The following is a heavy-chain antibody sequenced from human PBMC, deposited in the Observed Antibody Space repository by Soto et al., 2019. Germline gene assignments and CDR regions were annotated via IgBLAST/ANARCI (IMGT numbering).Heavy chain of an antibody. Sequence: SETLSLTCTVSGGSISSYYWSWIRQPPGKGLEWIGYIYYSGSTNYNPSLKSRVTISVDTSKNQFSLKLSSVTAADTAVYYCARQLATNWFDPWGQGTPVTVSS. J-gene: IGHJ5*02. D-gene: IGHD5-12*01. CDR3: ARQLATNWFDP. CDR2: IYYSGST. V-gene: IGHV4-59*08. CDR1: GGSISSYY.